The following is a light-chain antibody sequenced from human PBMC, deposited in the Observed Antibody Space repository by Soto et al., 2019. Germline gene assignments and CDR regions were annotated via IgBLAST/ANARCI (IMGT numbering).Light chain of an antibody. CDR1: QSISSW. V-gene: IGKV1-5*01. CDR3: QQYNSYWT. CDR2: DAS. Sequence: DIQMTQYPSNLSESVGDSVTITSRASQSISSWLAWYQQKPGKAPKLLTYDASSLESGVPSRFSGSGSGTEFTLTISSLQPDDFATYYCQQYNSYWTFGQGTKVDVK. J-gene: IGKJ1*01.